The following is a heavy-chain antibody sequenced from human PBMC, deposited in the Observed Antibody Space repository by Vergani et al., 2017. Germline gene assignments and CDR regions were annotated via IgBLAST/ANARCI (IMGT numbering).Heavy chain of an antibody. Sequence: EVKLVESGGGLVQPGQSLRLACITSGFPFHDFGINWVRQAPGKGLEWISLIRTSENGGTSHYAASVASRFSISRDDSKSVAYLQMDGLKTDDTATYYCTRGYKYGYDWGQGTLVTVSS. J-gene: IGHJ4*02. D-gene: IGHD5-18*01. CDR3: TRGYKYGYD. CDR2: IRTSENGGTS. V-gene: IGHV3-49*04. CDR1: GFPFHDFG.